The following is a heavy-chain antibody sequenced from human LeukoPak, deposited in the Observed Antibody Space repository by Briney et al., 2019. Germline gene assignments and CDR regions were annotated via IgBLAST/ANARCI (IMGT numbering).Heavy chain of an antibody. V-gene: IGHV1-8*03. CDR2: MNPNSGNT. Sequence: ASVKVSCKTSGYNFTRYGMSWVRQAAGQGLEWMGWMNPNSGNTGYAHKFQGRVTITRNTSISTAYMELRSLRSDDTAVYYCARLAVAGIAGAFDIWGQGTMVTVSS. D-gene: IGHD6-19*01. CDR3: ARLAVAGIAGAFDI. J-gene: IGHJ3*02. CDR1: GYNFTRYG.